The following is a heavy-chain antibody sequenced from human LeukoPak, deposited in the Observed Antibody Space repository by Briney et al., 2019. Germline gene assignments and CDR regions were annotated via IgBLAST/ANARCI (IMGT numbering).Heavy chain of an antibody. CDR1: GFTFSSYA. V-gene: IGHV3-23*01. D-gene: IGHD6-19*01. J-gene: IGHJ4*02. CDR3: AKYELSSGWPHFDY. Sequence: PGGSRRLSCAASGFTFSSYAMSWVRQAPGKGLEWVSAISGSGGSTYYADSVKGRFTISRDNSKNTLYLQMNSLRAEDTAVYYCAKYELSSGWPHFDYWGQGTLVTVSS. CDR2: ISGSGGST.